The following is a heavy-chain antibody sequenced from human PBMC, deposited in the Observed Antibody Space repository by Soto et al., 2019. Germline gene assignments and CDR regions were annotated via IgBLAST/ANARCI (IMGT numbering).Heavy chain of an antibody. V-gene: IGHV3-30*18. J-gene: IGHJ6*03. CDR3: AKNYDFWSGYYTGQKYYYYCYLDV. Sequence: QVQLVESGGGVVQPGRSLRLSCAASGFTFSSYGMHWVRQAPGKGLEWVAVISYDGSDKYYADSVKGRFTISRDNSKNELYLQMNRLRAEDTAVYYCAKNYDFWSGYYTGQKYYYYCYLDVWGKGTPVTVSS. D-gene: IGHD3-3*01. CDR2: ISYDGSDK. CDR1: GFTFSSYG.